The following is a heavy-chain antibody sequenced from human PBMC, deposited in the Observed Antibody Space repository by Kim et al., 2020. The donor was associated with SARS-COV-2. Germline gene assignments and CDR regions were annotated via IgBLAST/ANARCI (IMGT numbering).Heavy chain of an antibody. J-gene: IGHJ6*02. CDR1: GFTFSSYS. D-gene: IGHD1-26*01. V-gene: IGHV3-48*04. CDR2: ISSSSSTI. CDR3: ASTGGIVGYPRSRDYYYYGMDV. Sequence: GGSLRLSCAASGFTFSSYSMNWVRQAPGKGLEWVSFISSSSSTIYYADSVKGRFTISRDNAKNSLYLQMNSLRAEETAVYYCASTGGIVGYPRSRDYYYYGMDVWGQGTTVPVAS.